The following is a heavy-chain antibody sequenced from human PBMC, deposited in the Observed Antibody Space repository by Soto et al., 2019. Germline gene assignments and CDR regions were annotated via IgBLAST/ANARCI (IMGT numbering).Heavy chain of an antibody. CDR3: ARESYTTVVIGAFDI. CDR1: GGSISSGGYY. D-gene: IGHD4-17*01. V-gene: IGHV4-31*03. Sequence: SETLSLTCTVSGGSISSGGYYWSWIRQHPGKGLEWIGYIYYSGSTYYNPSLKSRVTISVDTSKNQFSLKLSSVTAADTAVYYCARESYTTVVIGAFDIWGQGTMVTVSS. CDR2: IYYSGST. J-gene: IGHJ3*02.